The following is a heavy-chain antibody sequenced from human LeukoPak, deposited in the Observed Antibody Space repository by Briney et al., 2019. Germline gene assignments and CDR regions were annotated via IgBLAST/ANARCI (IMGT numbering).Heavy chain of an antibody. V-gene: IGHV3-30*04. CDR2: ISYDGSNK. CDR1: GFTFSSYA. J-gene: IGHJ4*02. CDR3: ARAATQVFDY. Sequence: AGGSLRLSCAASGFTFSSYAMHWVRQAPGKGLEWVAVISYDGSNKYYADSVKGRFTISRVNSKNTLYLQMNSLRAEDTAVYYCARAATQVFDYWGQGTLVTVSS.